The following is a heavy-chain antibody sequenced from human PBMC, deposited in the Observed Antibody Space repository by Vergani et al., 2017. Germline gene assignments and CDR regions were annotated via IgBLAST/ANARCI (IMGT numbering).Heavy chain of an antibody. J-gene: IGHJ4*02. Sequence: QVKLQESGPGLVKPSETLSLTCTVSGASVNFYYWSWIRQPPGKGLEWMGYVSFRGDTLYDPSVKGRMTISLNTSSNQFSLYLTSVTAADTAVYYCARSRIYYDAGSPDYWGQGTLVTVSS. CDR2: VSFRGDT. D-gene: IGHD3-10*01. CDR3: ARSRIYYDAGSPDY. CDR1: GASVNFYY. V-gene: IGHV4-59*02.